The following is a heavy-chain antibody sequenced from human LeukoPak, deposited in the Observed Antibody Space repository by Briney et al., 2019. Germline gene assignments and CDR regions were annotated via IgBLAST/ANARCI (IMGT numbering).Heavy chain of an antibody. CDR1: GGSFSGYY. V-gene: IGHV4-34*01. J-gene: IGHJ4*02. CDR2: INHSGST. Sequence: SETLSLTCAVYGGSFSGYYWSWIRQPPGKGLEWIGEINHSGSTNYNPSLKSRVTISVDTSKNQFSLKLSSVTAADTAVYYCARGRRDGYNFPSWDYWGQGTLVTVSS. CDR3: ARGRRDGYNFPSWDY. D-gene: IGHD5-24*01.